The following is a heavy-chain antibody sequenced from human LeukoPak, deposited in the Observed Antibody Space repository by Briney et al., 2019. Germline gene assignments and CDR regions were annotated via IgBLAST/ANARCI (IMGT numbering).Heavy chain of an antibody. CDR2: IVPSNGGT. J-gene: IGHJ4*02. Sequence: ASVKVSCKASGYTFTDYYMHWLRQAPGQRPEWMGWIVPSNGGTNYAQKFQGRVTMTSDASISTAYMELTRLRPDDTAVYYCAREGDHQLVPDYWGQGTLVTVSS. CDR3: AREGDHQLVPDY. CDR1: GYTFTDYY. D-gene: IGHD2-2*01. V-gene: IGHV1-2*02.